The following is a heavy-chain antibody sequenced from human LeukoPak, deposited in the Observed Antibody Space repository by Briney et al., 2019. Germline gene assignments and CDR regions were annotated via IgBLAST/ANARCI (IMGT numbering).Heavy chain of an antibody. CDR1: GYTLTELS. CDR2: FDPEDGET. V-gene: IGHV1-24*01. Sequence: ASVKVSCKVSGYTLTELSMHWVRQAPGKGLEWMGGFDPEDGETICAQKFQGRVTMTEDTSTDTAYMELSSLRSEDTAVYYCATQHYYDSSGYSDYWGQGTLVTVSS. CDR3: ATQHYYDSSGYSDY. J-gene: IGHJ4*02. D-gene: IGHD3-22*01.